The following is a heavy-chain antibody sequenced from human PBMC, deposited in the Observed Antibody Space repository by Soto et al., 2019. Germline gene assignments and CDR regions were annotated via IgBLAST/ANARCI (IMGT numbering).Heavy chain of an antibody. V-gene: IGHV4-30-2*01. CDR3: ARSSRGYSYGYSDY. J-gene: IGHJ4*02. Sequence: QLQLQESGSGLVKPSQTLSLTCAVSGGSISSGGYSWSWIRQPPGKGLEWIGYIYHSGSTYYNPSLKSRVTISVDRSKNQFSLKLSSVTAADTAVYYCARSSRGYSYGYSDYWGQGTLVTVSS. D-gene: IGHD5-18*01. CDR1: GGSISSGGYS. CDR2: IYHSGST.